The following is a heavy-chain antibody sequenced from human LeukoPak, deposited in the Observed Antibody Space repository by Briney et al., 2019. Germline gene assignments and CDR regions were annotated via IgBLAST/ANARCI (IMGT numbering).Heavy chain of an antibody. CDR2: INWNSDTR. J-gene: IGHJ5*02. V-gene: IGHV3-9*01. D-gene: IGHD6-19*01. Sequence: GRSLRLSCAASGFTFDDFAMQWVRHAPGKGLEWVSGINWNSDTRAYADSVKGRFTISRDNAKNFLYLQMSSLRAEDTAFYYCAKDVDESVAGNNWFDPWGQGTLVTVSS. CDR3: AKDVDESVAGNNWFDP. CDR1: GFTFDDFA.